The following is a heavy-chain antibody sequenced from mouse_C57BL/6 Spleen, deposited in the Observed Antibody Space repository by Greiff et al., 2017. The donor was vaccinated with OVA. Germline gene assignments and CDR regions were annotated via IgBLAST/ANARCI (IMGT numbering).Heavy chain of an antibody. V-gene: IGHV5-4*01. Sequence: EVKLVESGGGLVKPGGSLKLSCAASGFTFSSYAMSWVRQTPEKRLEWVATISDGGSYTYYPDNVKGRFTISRDNAKNNLYLQMSHLKSEDTAMYYCARDMDDYAFDCWGKGTTLTVSS. CDR3: ARDMDDYAFDC. D-gene: IGHD2-4*01. J-gene: IGHJ2*01. CDR2: ISDGGSYT. CDR1: GFTFSSYA.